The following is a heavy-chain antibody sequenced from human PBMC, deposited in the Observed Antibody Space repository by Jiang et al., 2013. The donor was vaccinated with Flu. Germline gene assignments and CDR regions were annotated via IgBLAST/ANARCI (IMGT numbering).Heavy chain of an antibody. CDR3: ARDPRSDYGDNDAFDI. CDR1: GFTVSSNY. J-gene: IGHJ3*02. Sequence: RLSCAASGFTVSSNYMSWVRQAPGKGLERVSVIYSGGSTYYADSVKGRFTISRDNSKNTLYLQMNSLRAEDTAVYYCARDPRSDYGDNDAFDIWGQGTMVTVSS. D-gene: IGHD4-23*01. CDR2: IYSGGST. V-gene: IGHV3-53*01.